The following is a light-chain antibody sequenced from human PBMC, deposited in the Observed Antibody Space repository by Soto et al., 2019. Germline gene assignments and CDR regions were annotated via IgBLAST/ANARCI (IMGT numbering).Light chain of an antibody. CDR1: QSISTY. Sequence: VLTQSPATLSLSPGETATLSCRSSQSISTYSAWCQQKPGQAPSLLIYGAFTRATGIPARFSGTGSGTEFTLTISSLQSEDFALYYCQQYNDWPLTFGQGNKVDIK. CDR3: QQYNDWPLT. CDR2: GAF. V-gene: IGKV3-15*01. J-gene: IGKJ1*01.